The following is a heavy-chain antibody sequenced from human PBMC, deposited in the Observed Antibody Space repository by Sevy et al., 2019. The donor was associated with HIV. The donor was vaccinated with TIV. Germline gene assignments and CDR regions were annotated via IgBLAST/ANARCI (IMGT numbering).Heavy chain of an antibody. D-gene: IGHD6-13*01. CDR1: GFAFSNYYA. V-gene: IGHV3-30-3*01. J-gene: IGHJ4*02. CDR2: ISYDGGSK. CDR3: ARGRAIAAAGTLDY. Sequence: GGSLRLSCAASGFAFSNYYAMHWVRQAPGKGLEWVAVISYDGGSKYYADSVKGRFTISRDNSKNTLYLQMISLRPEDSAIYYCARGRAIAAAGTLDYWGQGTLVTVSS.